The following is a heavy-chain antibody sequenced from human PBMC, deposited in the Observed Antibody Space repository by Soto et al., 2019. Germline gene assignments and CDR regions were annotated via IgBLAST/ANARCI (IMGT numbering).Heavy chain of an antibody. Sequence: GGSLRLSCAASGFTFSSYGMHWVRQAPGKGLEWVAVIWYDGSNKYYADSVKGRFTISRDNSKNTLYLQMNSLRAEDTAVYYCARETQAAAGTESAFDIWGQGTMVTVSS. V-gene: IGHV3-33*01. CDR3: ARETQAAAGTESAFDI. J-gene: IGHJ3*02. CDR2: IWYDGSNK. CDR1: GFTFSSYG. D-gene: IGHD6-13*01.